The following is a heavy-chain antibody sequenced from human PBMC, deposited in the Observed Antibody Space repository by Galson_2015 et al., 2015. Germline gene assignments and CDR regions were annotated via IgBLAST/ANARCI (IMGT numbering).Heavy chain of an antibody. CDR2: INPNSGGT. J-gene: IGHJ5*02. CDR1: GYTFTGYY. CDR3: ARDQGIVVVPAAMNWFDP. D-gene: IGHD2-2*01. V-gene: IGHV1-2*06. Sequence: SVKVSCKASGYTFTGYYMHWVRQAPGQGLEWMGRINPNSGGTNYAQKFQGRVTMTRDTSISTAYMELSSLRSEDTAVYYCARDQGIVVVPAAMNWFDPWGQGTLVTVSS.